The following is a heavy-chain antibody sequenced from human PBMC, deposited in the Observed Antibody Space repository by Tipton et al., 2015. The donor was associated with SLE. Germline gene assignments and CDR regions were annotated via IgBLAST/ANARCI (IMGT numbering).Heavy chain of an antibody. CDR3: ARALQIYFDY. V-gene: IGHV4-34*01. Sequence: TLSLTCDVYGGSFSDYYWGWIRQPPGKGLEWIGEINDSGTTHYNPSLKSRVTISIDTSENQFSLKLTSMTAADTAVYYCARALQIYFDYWGQGTLVTVSS. CDR1: GGSFSDYY. J-gene: IGHJ4*02. CDR2: INDSGTT.